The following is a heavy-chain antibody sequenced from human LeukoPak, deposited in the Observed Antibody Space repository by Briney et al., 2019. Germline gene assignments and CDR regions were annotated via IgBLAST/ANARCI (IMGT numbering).Heavy chain of an antibody. CDR1: GFTFSSYS. CDR2: ISSSSSYI. V-gene: IGHV3-21*01. D-gene: IGHD1-7*01. CDR3: ATAGNYRFDY. Sequence: PGGSLRLSCAASGFTFSSYSMNWVRQAPGKGLEWVSSISSSSSYIYYADSVKGRFTISRDNAKNTLYLQMNSLGAEDTAVYYCATAGNYRFDYWGLGTLVTVSS. J-gene: IGHJ4*02.